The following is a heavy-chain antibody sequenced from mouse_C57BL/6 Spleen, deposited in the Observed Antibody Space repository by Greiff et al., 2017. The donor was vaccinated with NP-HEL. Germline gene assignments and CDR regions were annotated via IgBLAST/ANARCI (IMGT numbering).Heavy chain of an antibody. J-gene: IGHJ4*01. CDR1: GYTFTNYW. V-gene: IGHV1-63*01. Sequence: VQLQQSGAELVRPGTSVKMSCKASGYTFTNYWIGWAKQRPGHGLEWIGDIYPGGGYTTYNEKFKGKATLTAYKSSSTAYMQFSRLTSEDSASYYCARDSGAMDYWGQGTSVTVSS. CDR3: ARDSGAMDY. CDR2: IYPGGGYT.